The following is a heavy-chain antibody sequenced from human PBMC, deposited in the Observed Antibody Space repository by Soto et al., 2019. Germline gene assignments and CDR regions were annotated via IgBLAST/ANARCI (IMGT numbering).Heavy chain of an antibody. J-gene: IGHJ6*02. Sequence: SETLSLTCAVYGGSFSGYYWSWIRQPPGKGLEWIGEINHSGSTNYNPSLKSRVTISVDTSKNQFSLKLSSVTAADTAVYYCARGGYDILTGCMDVWGQGTTVTVSS. CDR2: INHSGST. D-gene: IGHD3-9*01. CDR1: GGSFSGYY. CDR3: ARGGYDILTGCMDV. V-gene: IGHV4-34*01.